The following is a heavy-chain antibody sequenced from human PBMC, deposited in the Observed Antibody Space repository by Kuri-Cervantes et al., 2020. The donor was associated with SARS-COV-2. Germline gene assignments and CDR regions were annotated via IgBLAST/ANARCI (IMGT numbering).Heavy chain of an antibody. V-gene: IGHV3-74*01. D-gene: IGHD2-21*01. CDR3: AKDRVGVQDF. J-gene: IGHJ4*02. CDR2: INSDGSST. CDR1: GFTFSSYW. Sequence: GESLKISCAASGFTFSSYWMHWVRQAPGKGLVWVSRINSDGSSTSYADSVKGRFTISRDNSQNTLYLHMKSLRSEDTAMYYCAKDRVGVQDFWGQGTLVTVSS.